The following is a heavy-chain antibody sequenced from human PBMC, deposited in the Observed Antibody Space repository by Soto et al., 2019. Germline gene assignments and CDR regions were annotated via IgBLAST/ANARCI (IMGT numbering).Heavy chain of an antibody. D-gene: IGHD2-2*01. Sequence: SGPTLVNPTQTLTLTCTFSGFSLSTSGMCVSWIRQPPGKALEWLALIDWDDDKYYSTSLKTRLTISKDTSKNQVVLTMTNMDPMDTATYYCARTTIVVVPAATTNHEPDYYYYGMDVWGQGTTVTVSS. CDR2: IDWDDDK. CDR3: ARTTIVVVPAATTNHEPDYYYYGMDV. V-gene: IGHV2-70*01. J-gene: IGHJ6*02. CDR1: GFSLSTSGMC.